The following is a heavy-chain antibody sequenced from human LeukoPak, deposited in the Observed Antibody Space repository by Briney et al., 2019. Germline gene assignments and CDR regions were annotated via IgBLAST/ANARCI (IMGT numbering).Heavy chain of an antibody. J-gene: IGHJ4*02. Sequence: GGSLRLSCAASGFTFDNYAMRWVRQAPGKGLEWLSIISWNSGYIGYADSVKSRFTISRDNAKKSLDLQMNSLRAEDTAFYYCAKVRGTYSSGYFFDYWGQGTLVTVSS. CDR1: GFTFDNYA. V-gene: IGHV3-9*01. D-gene: IGHD6-19*01. CDR3: AKVRGTYSSGYFFDY. CDR2: ISWNSGYI.